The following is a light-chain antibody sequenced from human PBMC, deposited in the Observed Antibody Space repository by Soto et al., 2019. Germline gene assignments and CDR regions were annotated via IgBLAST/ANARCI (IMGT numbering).Light chain of an antibody. CDR1: QSVSSN. Sequence: DIVLTHSPATRSVSHAERATLSCRASQSVSSNLAWYQQKPGQSPRLLIYGASTRATGIPARFSGSGSGTEFTLTISRLEPEDFAVYSCQQYGSSPLTFGGGTNVDI. J-gene: IGKJ4*01. CDR2: GAS. V-gene: IGKV3-15*01. CDR3: QQYGSSPLT.